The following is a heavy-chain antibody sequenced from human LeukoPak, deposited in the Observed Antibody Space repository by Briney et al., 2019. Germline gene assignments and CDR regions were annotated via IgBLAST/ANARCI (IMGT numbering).Heavy chain of an antibody. D-gene: IGHD2-15*01. V-gene: IGHV4-59*01. CDR2: IYYSGST. J-gene: IGHJ4*02. Sequence: LETLSLTCTVSGGSISSYYWSWIRQPPGKGLEWIGYIYYSGSTNYNPSLKSRVTISVDTSKNQFSLKLSSVTAADTAVYYCARGNPIRGDCFDYWGQGTLVTVSS. CDR1: GGSISSYY. CDR3: ARGNPIRGDCFDY.